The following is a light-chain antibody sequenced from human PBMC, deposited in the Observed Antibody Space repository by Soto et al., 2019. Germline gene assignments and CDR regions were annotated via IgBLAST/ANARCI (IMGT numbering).Light chain of an antibody. J-gene: IGKJ1*01. V-gene: IGKV1-5*03. CDR2: KAS. Sequence: DIQMTQSPSTLSASVGDRVTITCRASQSISSWLAWYQQKPGKAPKLLIYKASSLESGVPSRFSGSGSGTEFTLTISSLQPDDFATYYCLHYHSYPRTFGRGTKVDIK. CDR3: LHYHSYPRT. CDR1: QSISSW.